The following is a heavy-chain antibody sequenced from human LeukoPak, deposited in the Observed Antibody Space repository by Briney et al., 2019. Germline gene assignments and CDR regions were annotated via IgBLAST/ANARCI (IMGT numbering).Heavy chain of an antibody. Sequence: SQTLSLTCTVSGGSISSYHWSWIRRPAGKGLEWIGRMYVSGSTSNNPSLKSRVTMSVDTSRNRFSLKLSSVTAADTAVYYCARKYYYDSSGRDAFDIWGQGTMVTVSS. CDR3: ARKYYYDSSGRDAFDI. J-gene: IGHJ3*02. V-gene: IGHV4-4*07. D-gene: IGHD3-22*01. CDR2: MYVSGST. CDR1: GGSISSYH.